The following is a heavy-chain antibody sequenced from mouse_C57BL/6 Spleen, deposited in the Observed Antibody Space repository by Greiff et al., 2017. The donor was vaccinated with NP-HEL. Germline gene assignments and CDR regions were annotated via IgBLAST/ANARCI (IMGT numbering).Heavy chain of an antibody. CDR3: ARDGGYDRGYYFDY. D-gene: IGHD2-2*01. Sequence: EVQRVESGGGLVKPGGSLKLSCAASGFTFSDYGMHWVRQAPEKGLEWVAYISSGSSTIYYADTVKGRFTISRDNAKNTLFLQMTSLRSEDTAMYYCARDGGYDRGYYFDYWGQGTTLTVSS. CDR1: GFTFSDYG. J-gene: IGHJ2*01. V-gene: IGHV5-17*01. CDR2: ISSGSSTI.